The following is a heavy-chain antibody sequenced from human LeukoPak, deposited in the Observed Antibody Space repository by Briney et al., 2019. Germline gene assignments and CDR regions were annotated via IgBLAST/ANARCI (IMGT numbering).Heavy chain of an antibody. V-gene: IGHV3-7*03. CDR1: GFNFSNSW. CDR3: ARFRSLGT. Sequence: PGGSLRLSCAASGFNFSNSWMNWVRQAPGKGLEWVANIKQDGNEKYYVDSVRGRFSISRENAKNSLYLQMNSLRAEDTAIYYCARFRSLGTWGQGTMVTVSP. CDR2: IKQDGNEK. J-gene: IGHJ3*02.